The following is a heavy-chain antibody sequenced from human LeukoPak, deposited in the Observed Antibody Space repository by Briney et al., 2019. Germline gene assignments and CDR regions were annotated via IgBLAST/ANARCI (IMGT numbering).Heavy chain of an antibody. J-gene: IGHJ5*02. CDR2: IYYSGST. Sequence: TSETLSLTCTVSGASISNYYWTWIRQPPGKGLEWIGYIYYSGSTNYRPSLKSRVTISVDTSKNQFSLNLSSVTAADTAVYYCAPPPYYYEANGYSVAWGQGTLVTVSS. V-gene: IGHV4-59*12. D-gene: IGHD3-22*01. CDR1: GASISNYY. CDR3: APPPYYYEANGYSVA.